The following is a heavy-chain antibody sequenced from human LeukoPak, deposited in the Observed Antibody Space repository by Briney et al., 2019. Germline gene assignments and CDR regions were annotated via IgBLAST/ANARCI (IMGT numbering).Heavy chain of an antibody. D-gene: IGHD6-13*01. CDR3: ARHSIAAAGILRFDP. CDR2: IYYSGST. CDR1: GGSISSSSYF. Sequence: SETLSLTCTVSGGSISSSSYFWGWIRQPPGKGLEWIGSIYYSGSTYYNPSPKSRITISVDTSKNQFSLKLSSVTAADTAVYYCARHSIAAAGILRFDPWGQGTLVTVSS. J-gene: IGHJ5*02. V-gene: IGHV4-39*01.